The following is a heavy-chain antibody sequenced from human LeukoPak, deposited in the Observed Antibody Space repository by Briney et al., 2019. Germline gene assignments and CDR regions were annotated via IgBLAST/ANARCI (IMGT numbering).Heavy chain of an antibody. D-gene: IGHD4-17*01. CDR1: GGSISSSSYY. CDR2: IYYSGST. V-gene: IGHV4-39*07. Sequence: SETLSLTCTVSGGSISSSSYYWGWIRQPPGKGLEWIGSIYYSGSTYYNPSLKSRVTISVDTSKNQFSLKLSSVTAADTAVYYCARLTVTPFLNWFDPWGQGTLVTVSS. CDR3: ARLTVTPFLNWFDP. J-gene: IGHJ5*02.